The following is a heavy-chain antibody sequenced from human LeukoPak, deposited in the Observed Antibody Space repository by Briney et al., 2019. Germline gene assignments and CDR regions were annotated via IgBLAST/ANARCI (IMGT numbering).Heavy chain of an antibody. CDR1: GGSISSYY. CDR3: VRVELKHNWFDP. Sequence: SETLSLTCTVSGGSISSYYWSWIRQPPGKGLEWIGYIYYSGSTNYNPSLKSRVTISVDTSKNQFSLKLSSVTAADTAVYYCVRVELKHNWFDPWGQGTLVTVSS. CDR2: IYYSGST. V-gene: IGHV4-59*01. J-gene: IGHJ5*02. D-gene: IGHD1-1*01.